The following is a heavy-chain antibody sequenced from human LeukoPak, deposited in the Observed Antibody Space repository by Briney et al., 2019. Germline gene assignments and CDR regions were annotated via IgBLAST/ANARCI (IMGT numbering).Heavy chain of an antibody. J-gene: IGHJ4*02. CDR2: ITASGTAM. D-gene: IGHD1-26*01. CDR1: GFTFSSYA. V-gene: IGHV3-48*02. CDR3: ASSGSYRFDY. Sequence: GGSLRLSCAASGFTFSSYAMSWVRQAPGKGLEWVSHITASGTAMFYADSVKGRFTISRDNAKNSLYLQMNSLRDEDTAVYYCASSGSYRFDYWGQGTLVTVSP.